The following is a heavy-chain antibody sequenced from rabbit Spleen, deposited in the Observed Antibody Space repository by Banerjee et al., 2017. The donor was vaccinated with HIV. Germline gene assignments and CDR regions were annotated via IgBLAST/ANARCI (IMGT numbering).Heavy chain of an antibody. V-gene: IGHV1S40*01. CDR3: ARDTGSSFSSYGMDL. CDR1: GFSFSNNYY. J-gene: IGHJ6*01. CDR2: IYTGSSGST. Sequence: SLEESVGDLVTPGASLTLSCTASGFSFSNNYYMCWVRQAPGKGLEWIACIYTGSSGSTYYASWATGRFTCSKTSSTTVTLQMTSLTAADTATYFCARDTGSSFSSYGMDLWGPGTLVTVS. D-gene: IGHD8-1*01.